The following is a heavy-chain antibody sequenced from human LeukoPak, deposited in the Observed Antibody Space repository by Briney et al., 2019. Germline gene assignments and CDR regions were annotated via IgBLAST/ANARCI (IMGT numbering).Heavy chain of an antibody. CDR2: IFDSGST. CDR3: ARERRAKWSYPYYFDY. V-gene: IGHV4-38-2*02. D-gene: IGHD1-26*01. CDR1: GYSISSGYY. J-gene: IGHJ4*02. Sequence: SETLSLTCAVSGYSISSGYYWGWIRQPPGKGLEWIGIIFDSGSTYYNPSLKSRVTISVDTSKNQFSLKLSSVTAADTAVYYCARERRAKWSYPYYFDYWGQGTLVTVSS.